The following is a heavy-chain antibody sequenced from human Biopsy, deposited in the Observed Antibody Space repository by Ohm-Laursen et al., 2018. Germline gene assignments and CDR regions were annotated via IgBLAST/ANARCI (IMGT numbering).Heavy chain of an antibody. V-gene: IGHV1-8*01. J-gene: IGHJ5*02. D-gene: IGHD3-22*01. CDR1: GYSFTKYY. CDR2: MNPNSGNT. Sequence: SVKVSCKASGYSFTKYYINWVRQATGQGLEWMGWMNPNSGNTGYAQKFQGRVTMTRDTSISTAYVDLSSLRSDDTAVYYCTRGGYYYDSLAYYYWFDPWGQGTLVTVSS. CDR3: TRGGYYYDSLAYYYWFDP.